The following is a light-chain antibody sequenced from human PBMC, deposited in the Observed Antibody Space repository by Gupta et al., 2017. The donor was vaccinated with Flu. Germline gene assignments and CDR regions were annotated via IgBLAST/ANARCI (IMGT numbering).Light chain of an antibody. V-gene: IGKV3-15*01. CDR3: QQYNNWPQRT. Sequence: VLTQSPATLSVFPGERVTLSCRASQSVGVNLAWDQQRPGQAPRLLMSGASIRDPGIPARFSGSGSGTEFTLTIDRLQSEDFAIYYGQQYNNWPQRTFGPGTKVDSK. CDR2: GAS. CDR1: QSVGVN. J-gene: IGKJ3*01.